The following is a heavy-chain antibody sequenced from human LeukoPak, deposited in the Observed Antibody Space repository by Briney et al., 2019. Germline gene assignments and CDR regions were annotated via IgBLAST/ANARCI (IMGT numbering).Heavy chain of an antibody. CDR2: IYHSGST. CDR3: ASGGYYYYGMDV. CDR1: GFIFSSYS. V-gene: IGHV4-4*02. Sequence: GSLRLSCAASGFIFSSYSMSWVRQPPGKGLEWIGEIYHSGSTNYNPSLKSRVTISVDKSKNQFSLKLSSVTAADTAVYYCASGGYYYYGMDVWGQGTTVTVSS. D-gene: IGHD3-16*01. J-gene: IGHJ6*02.